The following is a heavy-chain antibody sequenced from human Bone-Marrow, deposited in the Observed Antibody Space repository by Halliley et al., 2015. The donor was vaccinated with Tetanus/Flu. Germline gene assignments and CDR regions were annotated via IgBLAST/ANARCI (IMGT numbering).Heavy chain of an antibody. D-gene: IGHD3-22*01. Sequence: TLSLTCAVSGGSFRGYLWSWIRQAPGKGLEWIGETNHRGSTNYNPSLKSRVVISVGTSKNQFSLRLTSVTAADTAVYYCARHYDGSGYSVNWFDPWGQGTLVTVSS. J-gene: IGHJ5*02. CDR3: ARHYDGSGYSVNWFDP. CDR1: GGSFRGYL. V-gene: IGHV4-34*01. CDR2: TNHRGST.